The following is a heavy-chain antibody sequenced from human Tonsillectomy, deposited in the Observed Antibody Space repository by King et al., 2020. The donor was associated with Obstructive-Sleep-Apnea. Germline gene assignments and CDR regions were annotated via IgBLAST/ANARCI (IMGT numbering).Heavy chain of an antibody. D-gene: IGHD3-22*01. CDR1: GYTFPTYS. J-gene: IGHJ4*02. Sequence: QLVQSGSELKKPGASVTISCRTSGYTFPTYSMNWVRQAPGQGLEWMGYINTNTGNPTYAQAFTGRFVFSLDSPVSTAYLQISSLKPEDTAVYYCATLYYFDSSDYLASFDYWGQGTLVTVSS. V-gene: IGHV7-4-1*02. CDR3: ATLYYFDSSDYLASFDY. CDR2: INTNTGNP.